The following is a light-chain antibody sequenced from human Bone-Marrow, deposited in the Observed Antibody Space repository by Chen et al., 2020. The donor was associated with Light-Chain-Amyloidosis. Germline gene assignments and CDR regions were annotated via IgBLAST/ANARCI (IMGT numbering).Light chain of an antibody. CDR1: QTISSNY. J-gene: IGKJ4*01. V-gene: IGKV3-20*01. CDR2: GSS. CDR3: QQYGTSPLT. Sequence: EIVLTQSPGTLSLSSGEGANLSCRASQTISSNYLTWYQQKFGQAPRLLIYGSSSRATGIPDRFTGSGSGTDFTLTINRLEPEDFAMYHCQQYGTSPLTFGGGTKVEIK.